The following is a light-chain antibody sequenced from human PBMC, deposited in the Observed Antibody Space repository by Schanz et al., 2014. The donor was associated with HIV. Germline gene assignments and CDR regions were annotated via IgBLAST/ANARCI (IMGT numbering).Light chain of an antibody. CDR3: QQYGSSPRT. CDR2: SAS. J-gene: IGKJ2*01. CDR1: QSVSSSY. V-gene: IGKV3-20*01. Sequence: ETVLTQSPGSLSLSPGERATLSCRASQSVSSSYLAWYQQKRGQVPRLLIYSASRRANGIPDRFSGGVSGTDFTLTISRLEPEDFAVYYCQQYGSSPRTFGQGTKLEIK.